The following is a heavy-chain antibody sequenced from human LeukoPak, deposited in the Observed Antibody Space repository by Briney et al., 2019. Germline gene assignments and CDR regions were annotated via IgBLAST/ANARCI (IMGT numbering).Heavy chain of an antibody. CDR3: AKLVGASTDHL. J-gene: IGHJ4*02. V-gene: IGHV3-23*01. Sequence: GGPLRLSCAASGFTFSNNAMSWVRQAPEKGLEWVSTLSVSGGSTYYADSVKGRFTISRDNSRNTLYLQMNTLRAEDTAVYYCAKLVGASTDHLWGQGTLVIVSS. D-gene: IGHD1-26*01. CDR1: GFTFSNNA. CDR2: LSVSGGST.